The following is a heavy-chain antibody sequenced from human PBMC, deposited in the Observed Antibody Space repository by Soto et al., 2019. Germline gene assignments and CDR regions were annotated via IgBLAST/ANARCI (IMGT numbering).Heavy chain of an antibody. CDR2: IYSGGNI. J-gene: IGHJ4*02. V-gene: IGHV3-53*01. Sequence: GGSLRLSCAASGFTVSSNYMSWVRQAPGKGLEWVSVIYSGGNIYYADSVKGRFTISRDNSKNTLYLQMNSLRAEDTAVYYCARGLYSRTTAFDYWGQGTLVTAPQ. D-gene: IGHD6-13*01. CDR3: ARGLYSRTTAFDY. CDR1: GFTVSSNY.